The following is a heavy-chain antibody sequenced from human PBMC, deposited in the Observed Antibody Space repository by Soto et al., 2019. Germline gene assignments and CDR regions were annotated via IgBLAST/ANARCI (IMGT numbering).Heavy chain of an antibody. CDR3: ARDYKIQDGPGYYCYAMDV. V-gene: IGHV4-31*11. D-gene: IGHD3-10*01. Sequence: SETLSLTCAVSGDSIRSGTYYWSWIRQYPGRGLEWIGYIFHSGTTYYNPSLKSRVTISVDTSQTQFSLKLTSMTAADTAVYYCARDYKIQDGPGYYCYAMDVWGQGTTVTVSS. J-gene: IGHJ6*02. CDR2: IFHSGTT. CDR1: GDSIRSGTYY.